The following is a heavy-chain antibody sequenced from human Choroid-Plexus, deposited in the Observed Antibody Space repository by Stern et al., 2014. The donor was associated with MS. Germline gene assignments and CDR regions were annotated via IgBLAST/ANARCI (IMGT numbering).Heavy chain of an antibody. D-gene: IGHD3-3*01. CDR1: GYIFTGYY. CDR3: ARDQRGITIFGVVTDYYYLGMDV. CDR2: INPNTGGT. V-gene: IGHV1-2*02. J-gene: IGHJ6*02. Sequence: VQLVESGAEVKKPGASVKVSCKTSGYIFTGYYIHWVRQAPGQGLEWMAWINPNTGGTKYAQKVQGRVTMSRDTSISTAYVELSSLTSGDTAVYYCARDQRGITIFGVVTDYYYLGMDVWGQGTTVTVSS.